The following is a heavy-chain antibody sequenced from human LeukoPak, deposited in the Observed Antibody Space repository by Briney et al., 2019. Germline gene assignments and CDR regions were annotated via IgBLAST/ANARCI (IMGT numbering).Heavy chain of an antibody. J-gene: IGHJ4*02. CDR2: LRTDGDKK. CDR3: VRDHPGSNSLEY. Sequence: PGGSLRLSCAASGFTFRNYWMHWVRQPPGEGLEWVSRLRTDGDKKSYAASVRDRFTISRDNAKNMLYLQMNSLRVKDTAVYYCVRDHPGSNSLEYWGQGTPVTVSS. D-gene: IGHD4-11*01. V-gene: IGHV3-74*01. CDR1: GFTFRNYW.